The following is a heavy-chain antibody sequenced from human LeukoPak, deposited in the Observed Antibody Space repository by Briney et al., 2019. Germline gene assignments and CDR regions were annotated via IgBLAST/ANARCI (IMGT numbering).Heavy chain of an antibody. D-gene: IGHD2-15*01. Sequence: GGSLRLSCAASGFTFSDYAMSWVRQAPGKGLEWVSAISGSGGSTYYADSVKGRFTISRDNSKNTLYLQMNSLRAEDTAIYYCLRVATTGYWYFDLWGRSTLVTVSS. CDR3: LRVATTGYWYFDL. V-gene: IGHV3-23*01. CDR1: GFTFSDYA. J-gene: IGHJ2*01. CDR2: ISGSGGST.